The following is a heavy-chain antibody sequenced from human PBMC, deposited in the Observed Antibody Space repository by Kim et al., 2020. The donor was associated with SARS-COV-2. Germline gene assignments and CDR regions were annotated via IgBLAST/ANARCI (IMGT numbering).Heavy chain of an antibody. CDR2: MNPNSGNT. Sequence: ASVKVSCKASGYTFTSYDINWVRQATGQGLEWMGWMNPNSGNTGYAQKFQGRVTMTRNTSISTAYMELSSLRSEDTAVYYCARVDSGYYDFWSGYYNYYYYYGMDVWGQGTTVTVSS. V-gene: IGHV1-8*01. J-gene: IGHJ6*02. CDR3: ARVDSGYYDFWSGYYNYYYYYGMDV. CDR1: GYTFTSYD. D-gene: IGHD3-3*01.